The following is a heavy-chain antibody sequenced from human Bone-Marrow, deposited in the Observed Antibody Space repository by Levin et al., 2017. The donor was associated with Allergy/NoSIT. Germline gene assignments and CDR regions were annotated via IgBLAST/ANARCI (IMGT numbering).Heavy chain of an antibody. CDR1: GFTFDDHG. Sequence: GGSLRLSCAASGFTFDDHGMNWVRQAPGKGLEWVSGITWNAGTIRYADSVKGRFTISRDNARDSLYLQMDSLTAEDTAFYYCARARSSRRLLTACDYWGQGTLVTVSS. D-gene: IGHD2-21*02. CDR3: ARARSSRRLLTACDY. J-gene: IGHJ4*02. CDR2: ITWNAGTI. V-gene: IGHV3-20*04.